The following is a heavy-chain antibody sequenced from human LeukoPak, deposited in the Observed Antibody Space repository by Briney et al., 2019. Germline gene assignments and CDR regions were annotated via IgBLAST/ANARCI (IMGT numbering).Heavy chain of an antibody. CDR1: GVSISSNY. CDR2: IFNTGDT. J-gene: IGHJ6*02. CDR3: ARVRDSDTSAYMGMDA. D-gene: IGHD3-16*01. V-gene: IGHV4-4*08. Sequence: SETLSLTCLVSGVSISSNYWTWIRQPPGKGLEWIGHIFNTGDTNYNPSLERRVTMSVDTFKNQFYLKMTSLTAADTAVYFCARVRDSDTSAYMGMDAWGQGTTVTVSS.